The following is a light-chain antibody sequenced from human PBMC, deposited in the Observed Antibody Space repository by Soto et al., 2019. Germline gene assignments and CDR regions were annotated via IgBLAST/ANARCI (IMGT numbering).Light chain of an antibody. CDR3: CSYAGTPYV. V-gene: IGLV2-11*01. J-gene: IGLJ1*01. CDR2: DVN. Sequence: QSALTQPRSVSGSPGQSVTVSCTGTSSDVGGYNCVSWYQHHPGKAPKLMIYDVNNRPSGVPDRFSGSKSGNTASLTISGLQAEDEAEYYCCSYAGTPYVFGPGTKVTVL. CDR1: SSDVGGYNC.